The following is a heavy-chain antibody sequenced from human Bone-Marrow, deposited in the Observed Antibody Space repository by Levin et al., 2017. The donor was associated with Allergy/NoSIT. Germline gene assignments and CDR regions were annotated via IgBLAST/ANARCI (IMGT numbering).Heavy chain of an antibody. CDR1: GGSFSGSY. D-gene: IGHD6-13*01. CDR3: ARGSEYSSSWYDVDLFDY. Sequence: SQTLSLTCAVYGGSFSGSYWSWIRQPPGKGLEWIGEINHSGSTNYNPSLKSRVTISVDTSKNQFSLKLSSVTAADTAVYYCARGSEYSSSWYDVDLFDYWGQGTLVTVSS. V-gene: IGHV4-34*01. CDR2: INHSGST. J-gene: IGHJ4*02.